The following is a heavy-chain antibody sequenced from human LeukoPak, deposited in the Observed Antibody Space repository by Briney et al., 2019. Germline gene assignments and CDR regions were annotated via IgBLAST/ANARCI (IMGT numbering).Heavy chain of an antibody. D-gene: IGHD6-13*01. CDR3: ARDYSSSRRLDY. CDR2: ISYDGSNK. CDR1: GFTFSSYA. Sequence: GRSLRLSCAASGFTFSSYAMHWVRQAPGKGLEWVAVISYDGSNKYYTDSVKGRFTISRDNSKNTLYLQMNSLRAEDTAVYYCARDYSSSRRLDYWGQGTLVTVSS. J-gene: IGHJ4*02. V-gene: IGHV3-30*04.